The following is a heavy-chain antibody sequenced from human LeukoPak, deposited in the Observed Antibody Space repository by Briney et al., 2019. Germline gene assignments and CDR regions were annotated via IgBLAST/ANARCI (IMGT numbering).Heavy chain of an antibody. V-gene: IGHV3-64*02. J-gene: IGHJ4*02. CDR1: GFTFSGYA. CDR2: ISNDGGST. D-gene: IGHD2-21*01. Sequence: GGSLRLSCAGSGFTFSGYAMHWVRQAPGKGLEDVSAISNDGGSTYYADSVKGRFSISKDNSKNTLYLEMGSLRPEDMAMYYCARVGIGGHLDYWGQGTLVTVSS. CDR3: ARVGIGGHLDY.